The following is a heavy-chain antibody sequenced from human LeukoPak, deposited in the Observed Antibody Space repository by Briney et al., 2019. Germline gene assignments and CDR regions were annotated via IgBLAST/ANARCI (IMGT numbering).Heavy chain of an antibody. CDR2: IHTSGSP. Sequence: PSETLSLTCNVSGASISGHYWSWIRHPAGKSLEWIGRIHTSGSPIYNPSLSSRATMSVDTSKGQFSLTMNSLTAADTAIYYCARQRLDGDILGFDWWGQGTLVTVSS. CDR3: ARQRLDGDILGFDW. CDR1: GASISGHY. D-gene: IGHD2-21*01. V-gene: IGHV4-4*07. J-gene: IGHJ4*02.